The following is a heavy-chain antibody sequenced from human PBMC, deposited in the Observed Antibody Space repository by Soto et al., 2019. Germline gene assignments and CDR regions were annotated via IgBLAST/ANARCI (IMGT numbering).Heavy chain of an antibody. J-gene: IGHJ4*02. Sequence: GGSLRLSCTASGFTFGDYAMSWFRQAPGKGLEWVGFIRSKAYGGTTEYAASVKGRFTISRDDSKSIAYLQMNSLKTEDTAVYYCTRAPIPMIVVAPDYWGQGTLVTVSS. CDR1: GFTFGDYA. CDR3: TRAPIPMIVVAPDY. CDR2: IRSKAYGGTT. V-gene: IGHV3-49*03. D-gene: IGHD3-22*01.